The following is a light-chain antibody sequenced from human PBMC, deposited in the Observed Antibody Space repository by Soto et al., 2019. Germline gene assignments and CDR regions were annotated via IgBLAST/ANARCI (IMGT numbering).Light chain of an antibody. V-gene: IGLV2-14*01. CDR1: SSDVGSYNF. CDR3: SSYTTSSNYV. CDR2: EVS. Sequence: QSVLTQPASVSGSPGQSITISCTGTSSDVGSYNFVSWYQQLPGKAPKLMIYEVSNRPSGVSNRFYGSKSGNTASLTISGLPAEDEADYYCSSYTTSSNYVFGSGTKVTVL. J-gene: IGLJ1*01.